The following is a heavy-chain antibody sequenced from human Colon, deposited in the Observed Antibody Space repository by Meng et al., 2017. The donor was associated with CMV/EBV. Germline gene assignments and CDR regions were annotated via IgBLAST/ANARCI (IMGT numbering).Heavy chain of an antibody. D-gene: IGHD3-10*01. J-gene: IGHJ4*02. CDR1: GDSSKNSY. CDR2: YHYSGGT. Sequence: GQPQKWGTILVKPSGILSLICTVSGDSSKNSYWTWPRPPAGRGLEWIGRYHYSGGTDDNPTLKRRFTLSIDTSKYQLSLKIYSVTAADTAVYYCARAGARGGPVDLWGQGTLVTVSS. CDR3: ARAGARGGPVDL. V-gene: IGHV4-4*07.